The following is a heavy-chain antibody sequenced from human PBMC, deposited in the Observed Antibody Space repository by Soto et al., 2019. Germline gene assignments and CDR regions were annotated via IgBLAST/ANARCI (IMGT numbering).Heavy chain of an antibody. Sequence: QVQLVQSGAEVKKPGASVKVSCKASGYTFSSYGISWVRQAPGQWLEWMGWISAYNGNTNYAQKLQGRVTMTTDTSTSTAYMELRSLRSVDTAVYYCARQGYCSSTSCRHYYYYGMDVWGQGTTVTVSS. CDR2: ISAYNGNT. CDR3: ARQGYCSSTSCRHYYYYGMDV. J-gene: IGHJ6*02. D-gene: IGHD2-2*01. V-gene: IGHV1-18*01. CDR1: GYTFSSYG.